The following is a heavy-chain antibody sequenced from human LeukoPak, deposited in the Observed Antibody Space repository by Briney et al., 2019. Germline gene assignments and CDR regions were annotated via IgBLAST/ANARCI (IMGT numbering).Heavy chain of an antibody. V-gene: IGHV1-2*02. D-gene: IGHD3-10*01. Sequence: ASVKVSCKASGYTFTGYYMHWVRQAPGQGLEWMGWINPNSGGTNYAHKCQGRVARTRATSTSTAYMERSRLRSDATAVYYCASLEYGSGSYYRDDAFDIWGQGTMVTVSS. J-gene: IGHJ3*02. CDR2: INPNSGGT. CDR3: ASLEYGSGSYYRDDAFDI. CDR1: GYTFTGYY.